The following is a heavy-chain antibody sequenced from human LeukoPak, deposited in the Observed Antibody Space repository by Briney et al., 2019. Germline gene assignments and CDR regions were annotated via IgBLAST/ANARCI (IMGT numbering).Heavy chain of an antibody. J-gene: IGHJ4*02. D-gene: IGHD2-2*01. V-gene: IGHV4-59*01. CDR1: GGSISSYY. CDR2: IYNSGST. Sequence: PSETLSLTCTVSGGSISSYYWSWIRQPPGKGLEWLGCIYNSGSTNYNPSLKSRVTISVDTSKNQFSLKLNSVTAADTAVYYCALERYCTSTSCGNNFDYWGQGTLVTVSS. CDR3: ALERYCTSTSCGNNFDY.